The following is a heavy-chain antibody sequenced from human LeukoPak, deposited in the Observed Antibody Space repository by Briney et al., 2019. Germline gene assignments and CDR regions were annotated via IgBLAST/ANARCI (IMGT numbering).Heavy chain of an antibody. D-gene: IGHD3-10*01. V-gene: IGHV4-34*01. Sequence: SETLSLTCAVYGGSFSGYYWSWIRQPPGKGLEWIGEINHSGSTDYNPSLKSRVTISVDTSKNQFSLKLSSVTAADTAVYYCARGAVLWFRPKLYYYYMDVWGKGTTVTVSS. CDR2: INHSGST. CDR3: ARGAVLWFRPKLYYYYMDV. CDR1: GGSFSGYY. J-gene: IGHJ6*03.